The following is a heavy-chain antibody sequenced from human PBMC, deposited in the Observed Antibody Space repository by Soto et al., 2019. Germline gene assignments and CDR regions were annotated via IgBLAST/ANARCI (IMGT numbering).Heavy chain of an antibody. J-gene: IGHJ4*02. D-gene: IGHD2-21*01. CDR2: SNPSGGSA. Sequence: QVQLVKAGAEVKKTGASVKVSCKASGYTFTSYYIHWVRQAPGQGLEWMGISNPSGGSASYAQKFQGRVTVTRDTSTSAVYMELRSLRSEDTAVYYCARAVDFFDWWGQGYLVT. CDR1: GYTFTSYY. CDR3: ARAVDFFDW. V-gene: IGHV1-46*01.